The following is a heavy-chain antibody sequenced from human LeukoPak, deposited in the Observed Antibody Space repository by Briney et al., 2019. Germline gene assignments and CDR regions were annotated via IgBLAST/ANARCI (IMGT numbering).Heavy chain of an antibody. CDR3: ASSSDRPNFDY. V-gene: IGHV3-48*03. J-gene: IGHJ4*02. D-gene: IGHD2-21*02. CDR1: GFTFSSYE. CDR2: ISSSGSTI. Sequence: GGSLRLSCAASGFTFSSYEMNWVRQAPGKGLEWVSYISSSGSTIYYADSVKGRFTISRDNAKNSLYLQMNSLRAEDTAVYYCASSSDRPNFDYWGQGTLVTVSS.